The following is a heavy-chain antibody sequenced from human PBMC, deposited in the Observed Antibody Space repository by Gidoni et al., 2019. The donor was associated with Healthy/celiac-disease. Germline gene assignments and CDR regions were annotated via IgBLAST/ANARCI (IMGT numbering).Heavy chain of an antibody. CDR3: ARGVEVRGVIPLFFDY. CDR2: IWYDGSNK. Sequence: QVQLVESGGGVVQPGRSLRLSCAGSGFTFSSHGMHWVRQAPGKGLEWVAVIWYDGSNKYYADSVKGRFTISRDNSKNTLYLQMNSLRAEDTAVYYCARGVEVRGVIPLFFDYWGQGTLVTVSS. CDR1: GFTFSSHG. D-gene: IGHD3-10*01. V-gene: IGHV3-33*01. J-gene: IGHJ4*02.